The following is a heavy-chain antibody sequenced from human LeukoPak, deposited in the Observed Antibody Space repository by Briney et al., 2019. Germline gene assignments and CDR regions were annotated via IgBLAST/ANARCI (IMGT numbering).Heavy chain of an antibody. J-gene: IGHJ4*02. D-gene: IGHD6-19*01. CDR2: IYYSGST. CDR1: GGSISSGGYY. Sequence: ETSETLSLTCTVSGGSISSGGYYWSWIRQPPGKGLEWIGYIYYSGSTNYNPSLKSRVTISVDTSKNQFSLKLSSVTAADTAVYYCAREEQWLFDYWGQGTLVTVSS. CDR3: AREEQWLFDY. V-gene: IGHV4-61*08.